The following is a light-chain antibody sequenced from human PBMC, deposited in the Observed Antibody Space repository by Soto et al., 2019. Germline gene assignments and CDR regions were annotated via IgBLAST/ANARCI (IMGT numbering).Light chain of an antibody. CDR1: SSNNGTGYD. CDR2: RNS. V-gene: IGLV1-40*01. Sequence: SVLTQPPSVSGAPGQRVTISCTGSSSNNGTGYDVHWYQQLPGTAPKLLIYRNSNRPSGVPDRFSGSKSGTSASLAITGLQAEDEADYYCQSYDSSLSAYVFGTGTKVTVL. CDR3: QSYDSSLSAYV. J-gene: IGLJ1*01.